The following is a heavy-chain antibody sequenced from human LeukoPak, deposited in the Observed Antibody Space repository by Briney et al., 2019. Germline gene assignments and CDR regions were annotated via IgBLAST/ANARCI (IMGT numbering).Heavy chain of an antibody. CDR3: ARGRSLRPNDAFDI. Sequence: PGGSLRLSCAASGFTFSSYAMHWVRQAPGKGQEYVSAISSNGGSTYYANSVKGRFTISRDNSKNTLYLQMGSLRAEDMAVYYCARGRSLRPNDAFDIWGQGTMVTVSS. CDR1: GFTFSSYA. V-gene: IGHV3-64*01. CDR2: ISSNGGST. D-gene: IGHD3-10*01. J-gene: IGHJ3*02.